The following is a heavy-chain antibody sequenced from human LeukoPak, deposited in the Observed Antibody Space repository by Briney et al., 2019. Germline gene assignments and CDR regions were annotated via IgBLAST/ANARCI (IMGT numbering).Heavy chain of an antibody. CDR1: GFTFSSYE. D-gene: IGHD3-10*01. CDR3: AKDYGSGRTFSNFDY. CDR2: ISHSGKTI. V-gene: IGHV3-48*03. Sequence: GGSLRLSCAASGFTFSSYEMNWVRQAPGKGLEWVSYISHSGKTIYYANSVKGRFTISRDNSKNTLYLQMNSLRAEDTAVYYCAKDYGSGRTFSNFDYWGQGTLVTVSS. J-gene: IGHJ4*02.